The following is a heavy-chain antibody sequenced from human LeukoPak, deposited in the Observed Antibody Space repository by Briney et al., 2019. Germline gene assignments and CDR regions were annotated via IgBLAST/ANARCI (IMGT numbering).Heavy chain of an antibody. J-gene: IGHJ4*02. CDR3: ARIMGGYYGSGSYYPPPFFDY. Sequence: GGSLRLSCAASGFAFSSYSMNWVRQAPGRGLEWVSSISSTSSYIYYADSVKGRFTISRDNAKNSLYLQMNSLRAEDTAVYYCARIMGGYYGSGSYYPPPFFDYWGQGTLVTVSS. CDR2: ISSTSSYI. CDR1: GFAFSSYS. D-gene: IGHD3-10*01. V-gene: IGHV3-21*01.